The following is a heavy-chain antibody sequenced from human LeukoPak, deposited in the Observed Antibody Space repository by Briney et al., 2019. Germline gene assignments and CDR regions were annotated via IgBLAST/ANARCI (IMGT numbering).Heavy chain of an antibody. Sequence: PSETLSLTCTVSGGSINNSYWNWIRQPPGKGLEWIGYISYSGSSNSNPSLRSRVNMSVDTSKNQFSLRLSSLTAADTAMYFCARDSQNYLFDYWGQGTLVTVSS. J-gene: IGHJ4*02. D-gene: IGHD1-7*01. CDR2: ISYSGSS. CDR3: ARDSQNYLFDY. CDR1: GGSINNSY. V-gene: IGHV4-59*01.